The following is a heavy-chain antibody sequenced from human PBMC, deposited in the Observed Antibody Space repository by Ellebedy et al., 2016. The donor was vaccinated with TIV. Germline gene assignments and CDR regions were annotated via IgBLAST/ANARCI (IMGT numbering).Heavy chain of an antibody. CDR3: ARMDFWSGHYKGTDY. J-gene: IGHJ4*02. CDR1: GGSISSGGYY. V-gene: IGHV4-31*03. CDR2: IYYSGST. Sequence: SETLSLXXTVSGGSISSGGYYWSWIRQHPGKGLEWIGYIYYSGSTYYNPSLKSRVTISVDTSKNQFSLKLSSVTAADTAVYYCARMDFWSGHYKGTDYWGQGTLVTVSS. D-gene: IGHD3-3*01.